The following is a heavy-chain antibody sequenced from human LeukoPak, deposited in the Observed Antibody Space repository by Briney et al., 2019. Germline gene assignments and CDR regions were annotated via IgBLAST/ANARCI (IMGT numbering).Heavy chain of an antibody. J-gene: IGHJ6*03. D-gene: IGHD4-17*01. CDR3: AKDIWVTTYYYYLDV. Sequence: PVGSLRLSCAASGFTFSSCGMHWVRQAPGKGLEWVAFIRYDGTNENYADSVQGRFTVSRDNSKNTLYLRMNSLRAEDTAVYYCAKDIWVTTYYYYLDVWGKGTTVTVSS. CDR1: GFTFSSCG. CDR2: IRYDGTNE. V-gene: IGHV3-30*02.